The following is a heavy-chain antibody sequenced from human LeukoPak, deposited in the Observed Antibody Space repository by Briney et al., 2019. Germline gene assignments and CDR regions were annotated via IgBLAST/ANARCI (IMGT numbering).Heavy chain of an antibody. CDR2: MNPNSGGT. V-gene: IGHV1-2*02. J-gene: IGHJ3*02. Sequence: ASVKVSCKASGYTFTGYYMHWVRQAPGQGLEWMGWMNPNSGGTNYAQKSQGRGTMTRDTSISTAYMELSRLRSDDTAVYYCARPHCGGGSCYWGGDAFDISGQGTMVTVSS. D-gene: IGHD2-15*01. CDR1: GYTFTGYY. CDR3: ARPHCGGGSCYWGGDAFDI.